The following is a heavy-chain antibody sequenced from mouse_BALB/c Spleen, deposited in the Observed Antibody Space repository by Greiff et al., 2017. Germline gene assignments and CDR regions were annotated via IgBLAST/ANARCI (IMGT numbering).Heavy chain of an antibody. CDR3: ASHYYGSSLDY. Sequence: EVKVVESGGGLVKPGGSLKLSCAASGFAFSSYDMSWVRQTPEKRLEWVAYISSGGGSTYYPDTVKGRFTISRDNAKNTLYLQMSSLKSEDTAMYYCASHYYGSSLDYWGQGTTLTVSS. CDR2: ISSGGGST. V-gene: IGHV5-12-1*01. CDR1: GFAFSSYD. D-gene: IGHD1-1*01. J-gene: IGHJ2*01.